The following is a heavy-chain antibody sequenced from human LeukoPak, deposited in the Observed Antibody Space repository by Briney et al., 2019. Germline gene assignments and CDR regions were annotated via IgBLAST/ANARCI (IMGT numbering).Heavy chain of an antibody. CDR2: INPNTGAT. V-gene: IGHV1-2*04. J-gene: IGHJ4*02. D-gene: IGHD5-18*01. CDR3: ARGGRWDRGYSYLFDY. Sequence: ASVRVSCEASGYTLNGYYMHWVRQAPGQGLEWMGWINPNTGATNYAQKFQGWVTMTSDTSIGTAYMDMIRLTSDDTAVYYCARGGRWDRGYSYLFDYWGQGTLVTVSP. CDR1: GYTLNGYY.